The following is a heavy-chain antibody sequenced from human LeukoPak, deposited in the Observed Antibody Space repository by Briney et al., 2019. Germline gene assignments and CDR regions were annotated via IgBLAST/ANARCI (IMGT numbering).Heavy chain of an antibody. J-gene: IGHJ5*02. CDR2: IYPGDSDT. CDR3: ARSGWFGYSYGRNWFDP. V-gene: IGHV5-51*01. D-gene: IGHD5-18*01. Sequence: GESLKISCQGSGYSFTSYWIGWVRQMPGKGLEWMGIIYPGDSDTRYSPSFQGQVTISADKSISTAYLQWSSLKASDTAMYYCARSGWFGYSYGRNWFDPWGQGTLVTVSS. CDR1: GYSFTSYW.